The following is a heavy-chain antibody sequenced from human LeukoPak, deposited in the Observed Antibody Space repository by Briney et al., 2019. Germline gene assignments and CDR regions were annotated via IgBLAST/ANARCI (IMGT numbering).Heavy chain of an antibody. D-gene: IGHD3-16*01. V-gene: IGHV3-30-3*01. CDR3: ARELPLYYDYVWGSSHPNWFDP. J-gene: IGHJ5*02. CDR2: ISYDGSNK. Sequence: GGSLRLSCAASGFTFSSYAMHWVRQAPGKGLEWVAVISYDGSNKYYADSVKGRFTISRDNSKNTLYLQMNSLRAEDTAVYYCARELPLYYDYVWGSSHPNWFDPWGQGTLVTVSS. CDR1: GFTFSSYA.